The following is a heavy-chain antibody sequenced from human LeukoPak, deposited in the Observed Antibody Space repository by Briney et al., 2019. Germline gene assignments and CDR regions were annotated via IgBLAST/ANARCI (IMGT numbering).Heavy chain of an antibody. Sequence: GGSLRLSCVASGFTLSIYQVNWVRQAPGKGPEWLSYISNRSDDIYYAESVKGRFAISRDNAKNSLFLQMDNLRDEDTGIYFCARGMPTRTFDLWGQGTLVTVSS. J-gene: IGHJ4*02. V-gene: IGHV3-21*04. CDR3: ARGMPTRTFDL. CDR1: GFTLSIYQ. D-gene: IGHD1-14*01. CDR2: ISNRSDDI.